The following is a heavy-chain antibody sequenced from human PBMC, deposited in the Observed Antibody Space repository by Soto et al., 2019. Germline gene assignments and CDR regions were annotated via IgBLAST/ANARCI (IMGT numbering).Heavy chain of an antibody. V-gene: IGHV1-69*13. CDR2: IIPIFGTA. J-gene: IGHJ4*02. CDR3: ASFPSHHDFWSGYYSY. D-gene: IGHD3-3*01. Sequence: SVKVSCKASGGTFSSYAISWVRQAPGQGLEWMGGIIPIFGTANYAQKFQGRVTITADESTSTAYMELSSLRSEDTAVYYCASFPSHHDFWSGYYSYWGQGTLVTSPQ. CDR1: GGTFSSYA.